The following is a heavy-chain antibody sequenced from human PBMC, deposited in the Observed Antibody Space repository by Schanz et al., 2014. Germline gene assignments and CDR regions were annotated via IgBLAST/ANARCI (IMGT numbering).Heavy chain of an antibody. CDR3: ARDTTWRLDL. J-gene: IGHJ2*01. V-gene: IGHV4-61*02. CDR2: VFPNGIT. CDR1: GGSIRSGTYY. D-gene: IGHD1-1*01. Sequence: QVQLQESGPGLVKPSQTLSLTCTVSGGSIRSGTYYWSWIRQPAGKALEWVGRVFPNGITNYNPSLKSRVPIPLDTPKTQFSLTLTSRTAADTAVYYCARDTTWRLDLWGRGTLVTVSS.